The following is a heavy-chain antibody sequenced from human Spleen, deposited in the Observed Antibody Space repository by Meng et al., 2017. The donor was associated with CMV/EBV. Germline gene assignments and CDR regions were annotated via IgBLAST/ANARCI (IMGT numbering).Heavy chain of an antibody. Sequence: LSLTCAASGFTFSSSWLHWARQAPGKGVVWVSRINTDGSGTGYADSVKGRFTISRDNAKNSLYLQMNSLRAEDMALYYCAKDAAAQRPYYYYYGMDVWGQGTTVTVSS. CDR2: INTDGSGT. J-gene: IGHJ6*02. D-gene: IGHD2-15*01. CDR3: AKDAAAQRPYYYYYGMDV. V-gene: IGHV3-74*01. CDR1: GFTFSSSW.